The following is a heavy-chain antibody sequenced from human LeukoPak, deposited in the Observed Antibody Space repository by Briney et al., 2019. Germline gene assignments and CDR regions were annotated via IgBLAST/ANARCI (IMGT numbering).Heavy chain of an antibody. Sequence: GGSLRLSCAASGFTFSSYWMSWVRQAPGKGLEWVANIKQDGSEKYYVDSVKGRFTISRDNAKNSLYLQMNSLRAEDTAVYYCARMTYGDYGYFDYWGQGTLVTVSS. V-gene: IGHV3-7*01. CDR3: ARMTYGDYGYFDY. J-gene: IGHJ4*02. CDR2: IKQDGSEK. D-gene: IGHD4-17*01. CDR1: GFTFSSYW.